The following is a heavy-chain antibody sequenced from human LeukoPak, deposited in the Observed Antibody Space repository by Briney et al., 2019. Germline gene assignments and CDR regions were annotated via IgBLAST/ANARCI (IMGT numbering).Heavy chain of an antibody. CDR1: GYTFSDFS. Sequence: PGGSLRLSRAASGYTFSDFSVNWVRQAPGKGLEWVSSISVRSNYRYYADSVRGRFTISRDDARDSLFLQMNSLRAEDTAVYFCVRLRRNNDRSGYYYYYDYWGQGTLVTVSS. CDR3: VRLRRNNDRSGYYYYYDY. D-gene: IGHD3-22*01. J-gene: IGHJ4*02. CDR2: ISVRSNYR. V-gene: IGHV3-21*01.